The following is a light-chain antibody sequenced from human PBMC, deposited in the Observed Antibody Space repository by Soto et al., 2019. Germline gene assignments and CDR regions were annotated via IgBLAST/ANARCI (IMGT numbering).Light chain of an antibody. J-gene: IGLJ2*01. V-gene: IGLV4-69*01. CDR3: QTYDV. Sequence: QAVVTQSPSASASLGASVKLTCTLSSGHSSYAIAWHQQQPEKGPRYLMKLNSDGSHSKGDWIPDRFSGSSSGAERYLTISSLQSEDEADYYCQTYDVFGGWTKLTVL. CDR1: SGHSSYA. CDR2: LNSDGSH.